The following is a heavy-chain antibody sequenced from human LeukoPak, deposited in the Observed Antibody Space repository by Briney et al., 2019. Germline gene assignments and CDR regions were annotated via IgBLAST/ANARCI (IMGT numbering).Heavy chain of an antibody. CDR2: ISSSGGST. CDR3: AKGEVRGPTQYFQH. J-gene: IGHJ1*01. Sequence: GGSLRLSCAASGFTFSNYAMHWVRQAPGKGLEYVSGISSSGGSTYYADSVRGRFTISRDNSKNTLYLQMNSLRAEDTAVYYCAKGEVRGPTQYFQHWGQGTLVTVSS. D-gene: IGHD3-10*01. CDR1: GFTFSNYA. V-gene: IGHV3-64*04.